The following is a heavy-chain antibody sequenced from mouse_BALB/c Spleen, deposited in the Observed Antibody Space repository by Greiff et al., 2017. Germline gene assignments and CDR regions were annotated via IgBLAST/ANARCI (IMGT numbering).Heavy chain of an antibody. CDR1: GFTFSSFG. J-gene: IGHJ3*01. Sequence: EVMVVESGGGLVQPGGSRKLSCAASGFTFSSFGMHWVRQAPEKGLEWVAYISSGSSTIYYADTVKGRFTISRDNPKNTLFLQMTSLRSEDTAMYYCARGGGNYGFAYWGQGTLVTVSA. CDR2: ISSGSSTI. V-gene: IGHV5-17*02. CDR3: ARGGGNYGFAY. D-gene: IGHD2-1*01.